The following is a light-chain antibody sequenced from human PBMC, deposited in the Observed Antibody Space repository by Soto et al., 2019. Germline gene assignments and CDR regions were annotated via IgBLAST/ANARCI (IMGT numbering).Light chain of an antibody. CDR3: VAWDDSLNGHWV. CDR1: SSNIGSNT. CDR2: SNN. Sequence: QSVLTQPPSASGTPGQRVTISCSGSSSNIGSNTVNWYQQLPGTAPKLLIYSNNQRPSGVPDRVSGSKSGTSASLAISGLQSEDEADYYCVAWDDSLNGHWVFGGGTKLTVL. J-gene: IGLJ3*02. V-gene: IGLV1-44*01.